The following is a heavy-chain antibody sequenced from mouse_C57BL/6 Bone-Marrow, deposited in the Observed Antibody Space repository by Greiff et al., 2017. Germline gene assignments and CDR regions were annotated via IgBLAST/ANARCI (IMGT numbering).Heavy chain of an antibody. Sequence: QGVESGGGLVKPGGSLKLSCAASGFPFSSYAMSWVRPTPGKRLEWVATISDGGSYTYYPDNVKGRFTLSRDNAKNNLYLQMSHLKSEDTAMYYCARGEYYGSSYRWYFDVWGTGTTVTVSS. CDR1: GFPFSSYA. V-gene: IGHV5-4*01. D-gene: IGHD1-1*01. CDR3: ARGEYYGSSYRWYFDV. CDR2: ISDGGSYT. J-gene: IGHJ1*03.